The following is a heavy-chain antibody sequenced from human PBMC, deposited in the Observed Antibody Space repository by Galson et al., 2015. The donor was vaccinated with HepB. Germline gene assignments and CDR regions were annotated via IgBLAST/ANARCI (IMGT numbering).Heavy chain of an antibody. D-gene: IGHD6-19*01. Sequence: QSGAEVKKPGESLKISCKGSGYSFTSYWIGWVRQMPGKGLEWMGIIYPGDSDTRYSPSFQGQVTISADKSVTTAYLQWSRLKASDTAMYYCARGGLTVAGTWTAEYYQHWGQGTLVTVTS. CDR3: ARGGLTVAGTWTAEYYQH. CDR2: IYPGDSDT. J-gene: IGHJ1*01. V-gene: IGHV5-51*01. CDR1: GYSFTSYW.